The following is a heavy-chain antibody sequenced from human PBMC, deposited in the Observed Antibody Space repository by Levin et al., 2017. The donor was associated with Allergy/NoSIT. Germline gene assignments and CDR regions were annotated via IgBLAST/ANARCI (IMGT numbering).Heavy chain of an antibody. V-gene: IGHV1-2*02. CDR1: GYTFTGYY. Sequence: GASVKVSCKASGYTFTGYYMHWVRQAPGQGLEWMGWINPNSGGTNYAQKFQGRVTMTRDTSISTAYMELSRLRSDDTAVYYCARDRASGRAAAGTGWFDPWGQGTLVTVSS. D-gene: IGHD6-13*01. CDR2: INPNSGGT. CDR3: ARDRASGRAAAGTGWFDP. J-gene: IGHJ5*02.